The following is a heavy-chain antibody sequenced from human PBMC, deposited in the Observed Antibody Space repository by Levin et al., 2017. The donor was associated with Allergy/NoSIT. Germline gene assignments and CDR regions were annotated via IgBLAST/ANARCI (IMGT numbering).Heavy chain of an antibody. Sequence: GESLKISCAASGFTFSSYAMSWVRQAPGKGLEWVSAISGSGGSTYYADSVKGRFTISRDNSKNTLYLQMNSLRAEDTAVYYCAKPTGEQAILGYYYYGMDVWGQGTTVTVSS. D-gene: IGHD3-10*01. CDR2: ISGSGGST. CDR1: GFTFSSYA. V-gene: IGHV3-23*01. CDR3: AKPTGEQAILGYYYYGMDV. J-gene: IGHJ6*02.